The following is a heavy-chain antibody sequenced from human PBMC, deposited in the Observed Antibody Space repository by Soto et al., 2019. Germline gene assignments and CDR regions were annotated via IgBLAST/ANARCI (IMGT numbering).Heavy chain of an antibody. CDR1: GFTFSNYH. V-gene: IGHV3-48*02. Sequence: EVQLVESGGGLVQPGGSLRLSCAASGFTFSNYHMNWVRQAPGKGLEWISYISSSSSTIYYADSLKGRFTISRDNAKNSLYLQMTSLRDEDTAVYYCAGDAEGGGWRHVYWGQGTLVTVSS. CDR2: ISSSSSTI. J-gene: IGHJ4*02. D-gene: IGHD6-19*01. CDR3: AGDAEGGGWRHVY.